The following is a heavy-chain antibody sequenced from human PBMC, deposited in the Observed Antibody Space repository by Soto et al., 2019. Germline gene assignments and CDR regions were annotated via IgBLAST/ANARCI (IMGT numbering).Heavy chain of an antibody. Sequence: ASVKVSCKASGYTFTSYAMDWVRQAPGQRLEWMGWINAGNGNTKYSQKFQGRVTITRDTSASTAYMELSSLRSEDTAVYYCARERYYDSSGYPLFDYWGQGTLVTVSS. CDR3: ARERYYDSSGYPLFDY. CDR1: GYTFTSYA. V-gene: IGHV1-3*01. J-gene: IGHJ4*02. D-gene: IGHD3-22*01. CDR2: INAGNGNT.